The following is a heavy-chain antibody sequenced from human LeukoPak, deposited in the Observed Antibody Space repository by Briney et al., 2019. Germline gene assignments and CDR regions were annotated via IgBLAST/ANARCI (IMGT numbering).Heavy chain of an antibody. CDR3: AKSGNDDYFDY. Sequence: GGSLRLSCAASGFTFSSYAMSWVRQAPGKGLEWVSAISGSGGSTYYADSVKGRFTISRGSSKNTLYLQMNSLRAEDTAIYYCAKSGNDDYFDYWGQGTLVTVSS. J-gene: IGHJ4*02. CDR2: ISGSGGST. CDR1: GFTFSSYA. V-gene: IGHV3-23*01. D-gene: IGHD5-12*01.